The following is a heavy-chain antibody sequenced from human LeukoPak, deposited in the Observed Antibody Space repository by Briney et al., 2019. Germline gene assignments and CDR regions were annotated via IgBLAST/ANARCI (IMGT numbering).Heavy chain of an antibody. V-gene: IGHV3-48*03. CDR2: ISPTGYTI. Sequence: GGSLRLSCAASTFSFSNYEMNWVRQAPGQGLEWVSYISPTGYTIYYADSVKGRFTISRDSAKNSLYLQMSSLRAEDTVVYYCARVGYHGSGSFDYWGQGALVTVSS. D-gene: IGHD3-10*01. CDR3: ARVGYHGSGSFDY. J-gene: IGHJ4*02. CDR1: TFSFSNYE.